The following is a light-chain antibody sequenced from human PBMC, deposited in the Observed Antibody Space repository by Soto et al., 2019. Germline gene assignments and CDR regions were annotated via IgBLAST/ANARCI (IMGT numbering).Light chain of an antibody. CDR3: ASWDDRLSGPI. V-gene: IGLV1-44*01. Sequence: QSAMTQPPSASGTPGQRVTISCSGSSSNIGSNSVNWYQQLPGTAPKLLIYNIDQRPSGVPDRFLGSKSGSSASLAISGLQSEDEADYYCASWDDRLSGPIFGGGTQLTVL. J-gene: IGLJ7*01. CDR1: SSNIGSNS. CDR2: NID.